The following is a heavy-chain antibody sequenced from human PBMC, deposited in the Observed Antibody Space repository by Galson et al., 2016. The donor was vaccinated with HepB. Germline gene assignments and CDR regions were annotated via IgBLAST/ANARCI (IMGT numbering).Heavy chain of an antibody. D-gene: IGHD2-15*01. CDR3: ARDTKGRVEVVVAANYYYYYGMDV. CDR1: GFTFSSYA. J-gene: IGHJ6*02. V-gene: IGHV3-23*01. CDR2: IRGSGTST. Sequence: LRLSCAASGFTFSSYAMSWVRQAPGKGLEWVSGIRGSGTSTYYADSVKGRFTISRDNSKNTLYLQMNSLRAEDTAVYYCARDTKGRVEVVVAANYYYYYGMDVWGQGTTVTVSS.